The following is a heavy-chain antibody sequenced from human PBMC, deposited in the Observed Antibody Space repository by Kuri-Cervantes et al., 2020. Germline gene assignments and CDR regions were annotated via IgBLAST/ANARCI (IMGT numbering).Heavy chain of an antibody. J-gene: IGHJ4*02. CDR1: VGFTFSSYT. V-gene: IGHV3-23*01. D-gene: IGHD2-21*02. Sequence: GGSLRLSCAASVGFTFSSYTMNWVRQAPGKGLEWVSEVSGSGGTIKYADSVKGRFTISRDNSKNTVYLRMNSLSADDTAVYCCAKDPRHIVVVTGLDYYFDYWGQGTLVTVSS. CDR3: AKDPRHIVVVTGLDYYFDY. CDR2: VSGSGGTI.